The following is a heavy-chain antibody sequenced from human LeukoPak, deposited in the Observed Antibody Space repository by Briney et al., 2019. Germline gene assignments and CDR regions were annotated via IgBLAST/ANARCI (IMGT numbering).Heavy chain of an antibody. CDR2: IYHSGST. D-gene: IGHD2-2*01. CDR1: GGSISSGGYY. V-gene: IGHV4-30-2*01. CDR3: ARDFSYCSSTSCLHRQGEFDY. Sequence: PSETLSLTCTVSGGSISSGGYYWSWIRQPPGKGLEWIGYIYHSGSTYYNPSLKSRVTISVDRSKNQFSLKLSSVTAADTAVYYCARDFSYCSSTSCLHRQGEFDYWGQGTLVTVSS. J-gene: IGHJ4*02.